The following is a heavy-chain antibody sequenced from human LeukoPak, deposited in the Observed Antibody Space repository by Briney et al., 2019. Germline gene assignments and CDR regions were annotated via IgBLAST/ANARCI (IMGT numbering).Heavy chain of an antibody. Sequence: GSLLLSCAASGFTFPTYAMNWVRQAPGKGLEWVSAVSGGGTSPYYADSVKGRFTISRDNSKNTLYLQMNSLRADDTAVYYCAKAQDRYFFDYWGQGTLVTVSS. CDR2: VSGGGTSP. V-gene: IGHV3-23*01. J-gene: IGHJ4*02. CDR1: GFTFPTYA. CDR3: AKAQDRYFFDY.